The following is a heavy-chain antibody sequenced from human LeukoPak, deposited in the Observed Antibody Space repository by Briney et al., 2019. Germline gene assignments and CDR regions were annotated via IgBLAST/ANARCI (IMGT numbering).Heavy chain of an antibody. CDR2: ISSSSTYI. V-gene: IGHV3-21*04. J-gene: IGHJ5*02. Sequence: PGGSLRLSCAASGFIFSSYSMNWVRQAPGKGLEWVSSISSSSTYIYYADSVKGRFTISRDNAKNSLYLQMNSLRAEDTAFYYCTRGAGSGWYFFYTSWGQGTLVTVSS. CDR3: TRGAGSGWYFFYTS. CDR1: GFIFSSYS. D-gene: IGHD6-19*01.